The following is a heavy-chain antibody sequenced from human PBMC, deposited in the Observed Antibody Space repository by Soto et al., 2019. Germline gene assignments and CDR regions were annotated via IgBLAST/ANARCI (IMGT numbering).Heavy chain of an antibody. CDR1: GFTFSSYG. D-gene: IGHD1-1*01. V-gene: IGHV3-30*18. J-gene: IGHJ6*02. CDR2: ISYDGSNK. Sequence: QVQLVESAGAVVQPGRSLRLSCAASGFTFSSYGLHWVRQAPGKGLERVAVISYDGSNKYYADSVKGRFTISRDNSKNTRYLHINSLRAEDTAVYYYAKDSRYNCNDGPGSPDVWGQGTTVTVAS. CDR3: AKDSRYNCNDGPGSPDV.